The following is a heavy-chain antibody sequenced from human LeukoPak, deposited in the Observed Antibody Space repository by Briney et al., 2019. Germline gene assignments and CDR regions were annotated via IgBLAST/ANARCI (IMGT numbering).Heavy chain of an antibody. V-gene: IGHV3-74*01. J-gene: IGHJ4*02. Sequence: GGSLRLSCAASGFTFSSYWMHWVRQAPGKGLVWVSRINSDGSSTSYADSVKGRFTISRDNAKNTLYLQMNSLRAEDTAVYYCTRSNGGNSRNDYWGQGTLVTVSS. D-gene: IGHD4-23*01. CDR3: TRSNGGNSRNDY. CDR1: GFTFSSYW. CDR2: INSDGSST.